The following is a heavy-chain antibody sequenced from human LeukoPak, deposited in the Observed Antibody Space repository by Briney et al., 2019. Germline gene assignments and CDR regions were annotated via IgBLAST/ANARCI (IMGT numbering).Heavy chain of an antibody. CDR1: GVTFSSHS. CDR2: ISRDGTST. V-gene: IGHV3-74*01. CDR3: ARGWYGPDS. D-gene: IGHD2-15*01. J-gene: IGHJ5*01. Sequence: GGSLRLSRAASGVTFSSHSMHWVRQAPGKGLVGVSGISRDGTSTNYADAVKGRFTISRDNAKHTLYLQMNSLRVEDTAVYSCARGWYGPDSCGQGTLVTVSS.